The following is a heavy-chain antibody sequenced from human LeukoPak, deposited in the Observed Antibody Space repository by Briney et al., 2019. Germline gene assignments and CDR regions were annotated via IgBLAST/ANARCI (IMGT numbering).Heavy chain of an antibody. J-gene: IGHJ6*03. D-gene: IGHD3-16*01. Sequence: GGSLRLSCEASGSGFTFGNFALSWVRQAPGKGLEWVSGISGSGYYTYYADSVKGRFTISRDNSKNTLYIQMSSLRAEDTAVYYCAKDGSWGDYYFYFYMDVWGKGTTVTVSS. CDR1: GSGFTFGNFA. V-gene: IGHV3-23*01. CDR2: ISGSGYYT. CDR3: AKDGSWGDYYFYFYMDV.